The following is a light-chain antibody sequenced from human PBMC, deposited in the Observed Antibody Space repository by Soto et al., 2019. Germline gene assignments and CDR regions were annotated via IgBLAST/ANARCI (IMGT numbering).Light chain of an antibody. V-gene: IGLV2-14*01. Sequence: QSALTQPASVSGSPVQSITISCTGTSSDVGGYNYVSWYQQHPGKAPKLMIYEVNNRPSGVSNRFSGSKSGNTASLTISGLQAEDEADYYCNSYTSSTTYVFGTGTKVTVL. CDR2: EVN. CDR3: NSYTSSTTYV. CDR1: SSDVGGYNY. J-gene: IGLJ1*01.